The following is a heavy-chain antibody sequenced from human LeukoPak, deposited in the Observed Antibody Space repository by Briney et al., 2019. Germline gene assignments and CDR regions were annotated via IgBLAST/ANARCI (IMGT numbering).Heavy chain of an antibody. Sequence: GESLKISCKGSGYSFTSYWIVWVRQMPGKGLEWMGIIYPGDSDTRYSPSFQGQVTISADKSISTAYLQWSSLKASDTAMYYCARARADTAMVPPGWFDPWGQGTLVTVSS. J-gene: IGHJ5*02. CDR1: GYSFTSYW. CDR3: ARARADTAMVPPGWFDP. CDR2: IYPGDSDT. V-gene: IGHV5-51*01. D-gene: IGHD5-18*01.